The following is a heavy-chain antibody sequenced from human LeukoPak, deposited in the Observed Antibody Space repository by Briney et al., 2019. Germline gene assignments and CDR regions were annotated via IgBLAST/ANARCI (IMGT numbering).Heavy chain of an antibody. D-gene: IGHD5-12*01. CDR2: IYTSGST. J-gene: IGHJ6*03. CDR3: ARDQGGYDFPGNYYYYMDV. V-gene: IGHV4-61*02. CDR1: GGSISSGSYY. Sequence: SETLSLTCAVSGGSISSGSYYWSWIRQPAGKGLEWIGRIYTSGSTNSNPSLKSRVTISVDTSKNQFSLKLSSVTAADTAVYYCARDQGGYDFPGNYYYYMDVWGKGTTVTISS.